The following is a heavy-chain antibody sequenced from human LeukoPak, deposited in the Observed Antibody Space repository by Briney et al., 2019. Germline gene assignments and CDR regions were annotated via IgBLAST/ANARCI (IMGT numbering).Heavy chain of an antibody. D-gene: IGHD2-15*01. V-gene: IGHV1-2*02. J-gene: IGHJ6*02. CDR3: AREPIVVVVAAMANNGMDV. CDR2: INPNSGGT. CDR1: GYTFTGYY. Sequence: ASVKVSCKASGYTFTGYYMHWVRQAPGQGLEWMGWINPNSGGTNYAQKFQGRVTMTRDTSISTAYMELSRLRSDDTAEYYCAREPIVVVVAAMANNGMDVWGQGTTVTVSS.